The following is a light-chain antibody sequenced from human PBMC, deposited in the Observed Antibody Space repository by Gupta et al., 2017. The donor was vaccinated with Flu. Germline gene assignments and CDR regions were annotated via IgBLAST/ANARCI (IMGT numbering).Light chain of an antibody. J-gene: IGLJ3*02. Sequence: SGDSNYGIEGNQQQPEKGPAYVLKLKSDSSHIKGDGIPDRFSGSSSGAERNLTISSLESEDEADYYCQTWGSGIWVFGGGTKLTVL. CDR2: LKSDSSH. CDR3: QTWGSGIWV. V-gene: IGLV4-69*01. CDR1: SGDSNYG.